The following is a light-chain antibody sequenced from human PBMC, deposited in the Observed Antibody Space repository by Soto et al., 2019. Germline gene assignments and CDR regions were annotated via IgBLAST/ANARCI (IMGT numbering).Light chain of an antibody. Sequence: IVMTQSPATLSVSPGDIATLSCRASPSVDINLAWYQQKPGQAPRLLIFGASTRATGIPARFSGSGSGTDFTLTISSLQSEDFGVYFCQQYDKWPLTFGGGTKVEIK. CDR2: GAS. V-gene: IGKV3D-15*01. CDR3: QQYDKWPLT. CDR1: PSVDIN. J-gene: IGKJ4*01.